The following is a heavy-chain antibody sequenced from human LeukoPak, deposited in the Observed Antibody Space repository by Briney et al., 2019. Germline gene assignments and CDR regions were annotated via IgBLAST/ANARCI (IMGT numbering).Heavy chain of an antibody. J-gene: IGHJ4*02. CDR1: GGSISSGGYY. V-gene: IGHV4-31*03. Sequence: SETLSLTCTVSGGSISSGGYYWSWIRQHPGKGLEWIGYIYYSGSTYYNPSLKSRVTISVDTSKNQFSLKLSSVTAADTAVHYCAREKEGTPIDYWGQGTLVTVSS. D-gene: IGHD3-10*01. CDR2: IYYSGST. CDR3: AREKEGTPIDY.